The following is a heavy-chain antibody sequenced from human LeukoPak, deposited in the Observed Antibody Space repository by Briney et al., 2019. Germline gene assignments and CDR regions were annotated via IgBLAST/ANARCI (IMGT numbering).Heavy chain of an antibody. CDR1: GYSFTSYW. CDR2: IYPGDSDT. CDR3: ARLRYCSGGSCYPYYYMDV. Sequence: GESLKISCKGSGYSFTSYWIGWVRQMPGKGLEWMGIIYPGDSDTRYSPSFQGQVTISADKSISTAYLQWSSLKASDTAMYYCARLRYCSGGSCYPYYYMDVWGKGTTVTVSS. D-gene: IGHD2-15*01. V-gene: IGHV5-51*01. J-gene: IGHJ6*03.